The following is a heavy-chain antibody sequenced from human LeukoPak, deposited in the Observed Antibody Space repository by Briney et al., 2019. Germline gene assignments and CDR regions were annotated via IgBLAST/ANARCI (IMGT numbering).Heavy chain of an antibody. CDR1: GFTFSSYW. Sequence: GGSLRLSCVASGFTFSSYWMSWVRQAPGKGLECVANINQDGSEKYYVDSVKGRFTISRDNAKNSLYLQMNSLGAEDTAVYYCASSGMCSGSTCYDLYFDYWGQGTLVTVSS. V-gene: IGHV3-7*03. CDR2: INQDGSEK. J-gene: IGHJ4*02. D-gene: IGHD2-15*01. CDR3: ASSGMCSGSTCYDLYFDY.